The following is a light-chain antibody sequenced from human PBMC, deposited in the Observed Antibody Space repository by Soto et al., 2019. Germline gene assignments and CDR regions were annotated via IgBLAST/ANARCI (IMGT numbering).Light chain of an antibody. V-gene: IGKV1-5*03. CDR2: KAS. CDR3: QHYNVYSPWT. J-gene: IGKJ1*01. Sequence: DIQMTQSPSTLSASVGDRVTITCRASQSISTWMAWYQQKPGKAPKLLIYKASNLESGVPSRFSGSGSGTEFTLTISSLQPEDFATYFCQHYNVYSPWTFGQGTKVDIK. CDR1: QSISTW.